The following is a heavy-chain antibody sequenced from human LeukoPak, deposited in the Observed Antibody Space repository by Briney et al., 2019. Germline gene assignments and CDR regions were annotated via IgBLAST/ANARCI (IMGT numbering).Heavy chain of an antibody. Sequence: ASVKVSCKASGYTFTIYYIHWVRQAPGQGLEWMGLINPSGGSTNYAQKFQGRVTMTRDTSTSTVYMELRSLRSDDTAVYYCARDLKMGYSSGRYSWGTGSSNDYWGQGTLVTVSS. CDR1: GYTFTIYY. J-gene: IGHJ4*02. CDR3: ARDLKMGYSSGRYSWGTGSSNDY. CDR2: INPSGGST. D-gene: IGHD6-19*01. V-gene: IGHV1-46*01.